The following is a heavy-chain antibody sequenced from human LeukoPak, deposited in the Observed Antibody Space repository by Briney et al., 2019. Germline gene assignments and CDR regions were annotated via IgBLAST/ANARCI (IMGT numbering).Heavy chain of an antibody. CDR3: ARLENYYYGMDV. J-gene: IGHJ6*02. Sequence: SETLSLTCAVYGGSFSGYYWSWIRQPPGKGLEWIGEINRSGSTNYNPSLKSRVTISVDTSKNQFSLKLSSVAAADTAVYYCARLENYYYGMDVWGQGTTVTVSS. CDR2: INRSGST. CDR1: GGSFSGYY. V-gene: IGHV4-34*01.